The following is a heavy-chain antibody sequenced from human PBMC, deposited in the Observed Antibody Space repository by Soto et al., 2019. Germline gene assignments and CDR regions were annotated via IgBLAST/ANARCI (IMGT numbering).Heavy chain of an antibody. J-gene: IGHJ4*02. CDR3: AAVSLRFLEWFPSGPYFDY. Sequence: SVKVSCKASGFTFTSSAMQWVRQARGQRLEWIGWIVVGSGNTNYAQKFQERVTITRDMSTSTAYMELSSLRSEDTAVYYCAAVSLRFLEWFPSGPYFDYWGQGTRVTVSS. V-gene: IGHV1-58*02. CDR2: IVVGSGNT. CDR1: GFTFTSSA. D-gene: IGHD3-3*01.